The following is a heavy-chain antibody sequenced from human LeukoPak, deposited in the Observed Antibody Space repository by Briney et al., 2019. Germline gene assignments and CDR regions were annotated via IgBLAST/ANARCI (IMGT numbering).Heavy chain of an antibody. D-gene: IGHD3-22*01. V-gene: IGHV3-74*01. J-gene: IGHJ4*02. CDR2: INSDGSST. Sequence: GGTLRLSCAASGFTFSNYWMHWVRQAPGKGLVWVSRINSDGSSTDYADSVKGRFTISRDNSKNTLYLQMNSLRAEDTAVYYCAKDFSVYYYDSRVFDYWGQGTLVTVSS. CDR1: GFTFSNYW. CDR3: AKDFSVYYYDSRVFDY.